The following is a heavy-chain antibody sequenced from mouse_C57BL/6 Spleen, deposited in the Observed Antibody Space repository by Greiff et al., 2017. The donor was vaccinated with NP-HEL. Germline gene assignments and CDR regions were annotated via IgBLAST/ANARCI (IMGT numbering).Heavy chain of an antibody. CDR3: ARSVYSYYFDY. Sequence: QVQLKESGAELAKPGASVKLSCKASGYTVTSYWMHWVKQRPGQGLEWIGYINPSSGYTKYNQKFKDKATLTADKSSSTAYMQLSSLTYEDSAVYYCARSVYSYYFDYWGQGTTLTVSS. CDR1: GYTVTSYW. D-gene: IGHD2-1*01. CDR2: INPSSGYT. J-gene: IGHJ2*01. V-gene: IGHV1-7*01.